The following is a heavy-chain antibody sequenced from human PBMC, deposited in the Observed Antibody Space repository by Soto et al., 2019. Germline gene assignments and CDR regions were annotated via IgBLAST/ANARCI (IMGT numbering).Heavy chain of an antibody. CDR1: GFTFSSYA. J-gene: IGHJ3*02. V-gene: IGHV3-23*01. D-gene: IGHD5-18*01. CDR3: ARRGYSYGYFSNQFDI. Sequence: EVQLLESGGGLVQPGGSLRLSCAASGFTFSSYAMSWVRQAPGKGLEWVSAISGSGGSTYYADSVKGRFTISRDNSKNTLYLQMNSLRAEDTAVYYCARRGYSYGYFSNQFDIWGQGTMVTVSS. CDR2: ISGSGGST.